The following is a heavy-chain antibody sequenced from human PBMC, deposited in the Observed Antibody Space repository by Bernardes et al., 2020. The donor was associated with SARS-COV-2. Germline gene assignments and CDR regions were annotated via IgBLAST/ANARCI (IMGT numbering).Heavy chain of an antibody. V-gene: IGHV1-2*02. D-gene: IGHD3-22*01. CDR2: INPNSGGT. CDR1: GYTFTGYY. J-gene: IGHJ4*02. Sequence: ASVKVSCKASGYTFTGYYMHWVRRAPGQGLEWMGWINPNSGGTNYAQNFQGRVTMTRDTSISTAYMELSRLRSDDTAVYYCARRLGFYFDYWGQGTLVTVSS. CDR3: ARRLGFYFDY.